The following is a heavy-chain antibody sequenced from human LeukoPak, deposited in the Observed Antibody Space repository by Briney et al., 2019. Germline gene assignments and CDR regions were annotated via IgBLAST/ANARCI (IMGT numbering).Heavy chain of an antibody. CDR1: GFTFSSYI. CDR3: AKDPNRYDSSIYYCAY. V-gene: IGHV3-30*04. J-gene: IGHJ4*02. Sequence: PGGSLRLSCVVSGFTFSSYIMHWVRQAPGKGLEWVAVISYDGSNKYYADSVKGRFTISRDNSKNTLYLHMNRLRAEDTAVYYCAKDPNRYDSSIYYCAYWGQGTLVTVSS. CDR2: ISYDGSNK. D-gene: IGHD3-22*01.